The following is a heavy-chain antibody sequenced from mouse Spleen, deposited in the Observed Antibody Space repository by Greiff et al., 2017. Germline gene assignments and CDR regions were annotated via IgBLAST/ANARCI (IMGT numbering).Heavy chain of an antibody. CDR3: ARQLGLRAWFAY. V-gene: IGHV1-78*01. CDR1: GYTFTDHT. J-gene: IGHJ3*01. Sequence: VQLQQSDAELVKPGASVKISCKASGYTFTDHTMHWVKQRPEQGLEWIGYIYPRDGSTKYNEKFKGKATLTADKSSSTAYMQLNSLTSEDSAVYVCARQLGLRAWFAYWGQGTLVTVSA. D-gene: IGHD3-1*01. CDR2: IYPRDGST.